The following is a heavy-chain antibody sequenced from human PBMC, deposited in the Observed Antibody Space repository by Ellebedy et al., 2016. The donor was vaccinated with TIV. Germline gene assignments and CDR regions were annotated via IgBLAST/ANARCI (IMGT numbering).Heavy chain of an antibody. CDR2: IKEDGSAK. D-gene: IGHD2-2*01. V-gene: IGHV3-7*03. CDR1: GFTFSGDW. Sequence: GGSLRLSXAASGFTFSGDWMSWVRQAPGKGLEWVANIKEDGSAKYYVESVKGRFIISRDNAKNALYLHMNSLRVEDTAVYYCVKDCSSFTCQRVWGRGTTVTVSS. J-gene: IGHJ6*04. CDR3: VKDCSSFTCQRV.